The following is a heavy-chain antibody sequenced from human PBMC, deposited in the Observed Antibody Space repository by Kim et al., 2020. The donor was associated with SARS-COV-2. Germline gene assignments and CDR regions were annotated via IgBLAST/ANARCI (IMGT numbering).Heavy chain of an antibody. CDR3: ARSRYTAMVSSYYYGMDV. CDR1: GYTFTSYA. V-gene: IGHV7-4-1*02. J-gene: IGHJ6*02. D-gene: IGHD5-18*01. Sequence: ASVTVSCKASGYTFTSYAMNWVRQAPGQGLEWMGWIITNTGNPTYAQGFTGRFVFSLDTSVSTAYLQISSLKAEDTAVYYCARSRYTAMVSSYYYGMDVWRQGTTVTVTS. CDR2: IITNTGNP.